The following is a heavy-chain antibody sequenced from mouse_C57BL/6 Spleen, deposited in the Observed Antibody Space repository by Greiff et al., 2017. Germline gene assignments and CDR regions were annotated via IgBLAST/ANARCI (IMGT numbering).Heavy chain of an antibody. Sequence: EVQLQQSGAELVKPGASVKLSCKASGFNIKDYYMNWVKQRTEQGLEWIGRIDPVDGETKYDQKFQCKATITADTSSNTAYLQLSSLTSEDTAVYYGARGYYGSSPRAMDYWGQGTSVTVSS. CDR1: GFNIKDYY. J-gene: IGHJ4*01. D-gene: IGHD1-1*01. V-gene: IGHV14-2*01. CDR3: ARGYYGSSPRAMDY. CDR2: IDPVDGET.